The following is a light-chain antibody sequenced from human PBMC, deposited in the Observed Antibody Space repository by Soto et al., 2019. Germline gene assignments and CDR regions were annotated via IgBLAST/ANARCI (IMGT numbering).Light chain of an antibody. J-gene: IGLJ1*01. V-gene: IGLV2-8*01. CDR3: QSYDSSLRGSEV. CDR2: EVS. CDR1: SSDVGGYKY. Sequence: QSALTQPPSASGSPGQSVTISCTGTSSDVGGYKYVSWYQQHPGKVPKLMIYEVSKRPSGVPDRFSGSKSGNTACLTVSGLQAEDEADYYCQSYDSSLRGSEVFGNGTKLTVL.